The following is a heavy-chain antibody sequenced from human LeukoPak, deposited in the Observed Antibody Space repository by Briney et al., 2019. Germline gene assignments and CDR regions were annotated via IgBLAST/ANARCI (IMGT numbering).Heavy chain of an antibody. CDR1: GFTFSSYA. Sequence: GSLRLSCAASGFTFSSYAMSWVRQAPGKGLEWVSAISGSGGSTYYADSVKGRFTISRDNSKNTLYLQMNSLRAEDTAVYYCAKDPQTYYYGSGSPDYWGQGTLVTVSS. J-gene: IGHJ4*02. D-gene: IGHD3-10*01. CDR2: ISGSGGST. CDR3: AKDPQTYYYGSGSPDY. V-gene: IGHV3-23*01.